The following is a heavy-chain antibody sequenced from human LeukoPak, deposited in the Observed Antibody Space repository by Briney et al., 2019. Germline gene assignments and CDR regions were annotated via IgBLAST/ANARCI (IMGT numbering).Heavy chain of an antibody. CDR2: LSPDGSAT. CDR1: GFTFSRHW. CDR3: ARDKGYYFDY. J-gene: IGHJ4*02. Sequence: PGGSLRLSCAASGFTFSRHWMHWVRQSPGKGLMWVSHLSPDGSATNYADSVKGRFTISRNNPKNTLYLQMNSLRAEDTAVYYCARDKGYYFDYWGQGTLVTVSS. V-gene: IGHV3-74*01.